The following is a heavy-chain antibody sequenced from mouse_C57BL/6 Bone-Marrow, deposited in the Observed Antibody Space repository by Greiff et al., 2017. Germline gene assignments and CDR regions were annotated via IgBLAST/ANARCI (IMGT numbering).Heavy chain of an antibody. D-gene: IGHD1-3*01. CDR3: ALKANYGDY. CDR2: ISPSSGYT. CDR1: GYTFTSYT. J-gene: IGHJ2*01. V-gene: IGHV1-4*01. Sequence: QVQLQQSGAELARPGASVKMSCKASGYTFTSYTMHWVKQRPGQGLEWIGYISPSSGYTKYNQKFKDKATLTADKSSSTAYMQLSSLTSEDSAVYYCALKANYGDYWGQGTTLTVSS.